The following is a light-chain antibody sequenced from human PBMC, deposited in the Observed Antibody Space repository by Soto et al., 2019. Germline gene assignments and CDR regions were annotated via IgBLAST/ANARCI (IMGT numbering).Light chain of an antibody. V-gene: IGKV3-11*01. CDR3: QQSYSTPSET. CDR2: DAS. CDR1: QRVSSY. J-gene: IGKJ1*01. Sequence: EIVLTQSPATLSLSPGERATLSSRASQRVSSYLAWYQQKPGQAPRLLIYDASNRATGIPARFSGSGSGTDFTLTISSLQPEDFATYYCQQSYSTPSETFGQGTKVDI.